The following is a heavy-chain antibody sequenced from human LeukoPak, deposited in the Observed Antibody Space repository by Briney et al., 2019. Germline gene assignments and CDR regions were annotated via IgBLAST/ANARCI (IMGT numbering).Heavy chain of an antibody. CDR1: GFTFSSYE. V-gene: IGHV3-48*03. D-gene: IGHD1-14*01. CDR2: ISSSGSTI. J-gene: IGHJ6*04. CDR3: ASVPDPPGNV. Sequence: GGSLRLSCAASGFTFSSYEMNWVRQAPGKGLEWVSYISSSGSTIYYADSVKGRFTISRDNAKNSLYLQMNSLRAEDTAVYYCASVPDPPGNVWGKGTTVTVSS.